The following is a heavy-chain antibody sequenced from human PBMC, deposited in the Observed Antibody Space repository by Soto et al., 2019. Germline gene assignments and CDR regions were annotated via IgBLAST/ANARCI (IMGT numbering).Heavy chain of an antibody. CDR1: GYIFTNHY. CDR2: INPSGGST. V-gene: IGHV1-46*01. D-gene: IGHD3-22*01. CDR3: ARADYYDSSGFYYDY. Sequence: QVQLVQSGAEVKKPGASVKVSCKASGYIFTNHYIHWVRQAPGQGLEWMGIINPSGGSTNYLQKFQARVTMTRDTSTSTVYMELSSLRSEDTAVYFCARADYYDSSGFYYDYWGQGTLVTVSS. J-gene: IGHJ4*02.